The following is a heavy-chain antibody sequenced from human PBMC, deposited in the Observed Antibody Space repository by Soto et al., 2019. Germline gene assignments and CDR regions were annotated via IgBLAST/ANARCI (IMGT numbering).Heavy chain of an antibody. Sequence: QVQLQQWGAGLLKPSETLSLTCAVYGGSFSGYYWSWIRQPPGRGLEWIGEINHSGSTNYNQTIKSRVTISGDTSKNQFSLKLSSVTAAGTAVYYCARGAAVTIFGVVLGWFDPWGQGTLVTVSS. J-gene: IGHJ5*02. CDR2: INHSGST. CDR3: ARGAAVTIFGVVLGWFDP. V-gene: IGHV4-34*01. CDR1: GGSFSGYY. D-gene: IGHD3-3*01.